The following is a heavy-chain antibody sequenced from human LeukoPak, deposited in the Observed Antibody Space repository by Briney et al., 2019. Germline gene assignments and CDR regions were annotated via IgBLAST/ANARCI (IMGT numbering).Heavy chain of an antibody. Sequence: GGSLRLSRAASGFTFSSYDMHWVRQATGKGLEWVSAIGTAGDTYYPGSVKGRFTISRENAKNSLYLQMSSLRAEDTAVYYCARWAQAGSGSYYFYYGMDVWGQGTTVTVSS. J-gene: IGHJ6*02. V-gene: IGHV3-13*01. CDR2: IGTAGDT. D-gene: IGHD3-10*01. CDR3: ARWAQAGSGSYYFYYGMDV. CDR1: GFTFSSYD.